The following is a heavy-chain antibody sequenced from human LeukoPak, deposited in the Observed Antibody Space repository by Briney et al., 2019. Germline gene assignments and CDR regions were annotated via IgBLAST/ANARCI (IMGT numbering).Heavy chain of an antibody. V-gene: IGHV4-59*01. Sequence: SETLSLTCTVSGGSISSYYWSWIRQPPGKGLEWIGYIYYSGSTNYNPSLKSRVTISVDTSKNQFSLKLSSVTAADTAVYYCARLPGEAFDIWGQGTMVTVSS. CDR3: ARLPGEAFDI. D-gene: IGHD3-16*01. CDR1: GGSISSYY. J-gene: IGHJ3*02. CDR2: IYYSGST.